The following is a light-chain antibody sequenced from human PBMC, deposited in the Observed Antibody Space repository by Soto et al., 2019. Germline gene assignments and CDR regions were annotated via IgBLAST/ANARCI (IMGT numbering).Light chain of an antibody. CDR3: QQRYNWPLT. J-gene: IGKJ5*01. CDR1: QSVSSY. V-gene: IGKV3-11*01. Sequence: EVVMTQSPATLSVSPGERATLSFRASQSVSSYLAWYQQKPGQAPRLLIYDASNRATGIPARFSGSGSGTDFTLTISSLDSEDFAIYYCQQRYNWPLTFGQGTRLEIK. CDR2: DAS.